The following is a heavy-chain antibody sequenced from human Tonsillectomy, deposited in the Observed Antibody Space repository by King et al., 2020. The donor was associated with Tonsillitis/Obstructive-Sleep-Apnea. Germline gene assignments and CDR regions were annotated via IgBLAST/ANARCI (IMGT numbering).Heavy chain of an antibody. D-gene: IGHD2-2*01. CDR3: ASGAIVSSTSCYFLAL. Sequence: VQLQESGPGLVKPSQTLSLTFTVSGGSISSGGYYWSWIRQHPGKGLEWIGYIYYSGSTYYNPSLKSRVTISVHTSKNQFSLKLSSVTAADTAVYYCASGAIVSSTSCYFLALWGRGTLVTVSS. V-gene: IGHV4-31*03. CDR1: GGSISSGGYY. J-gene: IGHJ2*01. CDR2: IYYSGST.